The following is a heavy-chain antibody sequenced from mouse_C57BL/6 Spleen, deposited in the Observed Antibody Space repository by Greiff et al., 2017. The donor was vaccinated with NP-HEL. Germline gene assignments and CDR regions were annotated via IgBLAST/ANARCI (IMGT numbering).Heavy chain of an antibody. CDR2: ISNLAYSI. J-gene: IGHJ3*01. Sequence: VKLMESGGGLVQPGGSLKLSCAASGFTFSDYGMAWVRQAPRKGPEWVAFISNLAYSIYYADTVTGRFTISRENAKNTLYLEMSSLRSEDTAMYYCARQGTGTGFAYWGQGTLVTVSA. D-gene: IGHD4-1*01. CDR1: GFTFSDYG. CDR3: ARQGTGTGFAY. V-gene: IGHV5-15*01.